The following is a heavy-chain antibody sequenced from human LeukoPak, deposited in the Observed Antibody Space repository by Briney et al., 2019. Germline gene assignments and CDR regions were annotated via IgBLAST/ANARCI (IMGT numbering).Heavy chain of an antibody. CDR2: IYTSGST. Sequence: PSETLSLTCTVSGGSISSYYWSWIRQPAGKGLLWIGRIYTSGSTNYNPSLKSRVTMSVDTSKNQFSLKLSSVAAADTAVYYCARDRYYDSSGYLPFDYWGQGTLVTVSS. J-gene: IGHJ4*02. CDR1: GGSISSYY. V-gene: IGHV4-4*07. CDR3: ARDRYYDSSGYLPFDY. D-gene: IGHD3-22*01.